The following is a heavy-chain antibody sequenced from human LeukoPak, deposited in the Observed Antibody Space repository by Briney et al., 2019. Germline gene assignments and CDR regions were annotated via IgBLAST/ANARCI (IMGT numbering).Heavy chain of an antibody. CDR1: GGSISSHY. Sequence: SETLSLTCTVSGGSISSHYWSWIRQPPGKGLEWIGYIYYSGSTNYNPSLKRRVTISVDTSKNQFSLKLSSVTAADTAVYYCARGDYYDSSGFDYWGQGTLVTVSS. J-gene: IGHJ4*02. D-gene: IGHD3-22*01. V-gene: IGHV4-59*11. CDR2: IYYSGST. CDR3: ARGDYYDSSGFDY.